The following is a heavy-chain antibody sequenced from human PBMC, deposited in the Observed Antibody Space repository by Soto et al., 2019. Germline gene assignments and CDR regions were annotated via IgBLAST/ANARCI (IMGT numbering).Heavy chain of an antibody. V-gene: IGHV1-3*01. D-gene: IGHD6-13*01. Sequence: ASVKVSCKASGYTFTSYAMHWVRQAPGQRLEWMGWINAGNGNTKYSQKLQGRVTITRDTSASTAYMELSSLRSEDTAVYYCARDGPFVAAAGIVNYFDYWGEGTLVTVSS. J-gene: IGHJ4*02. CDR2: INAGNGNT. CDR1: GYTFTSYA. CDR3: ARDGPFVAAAGIVNYFDY.